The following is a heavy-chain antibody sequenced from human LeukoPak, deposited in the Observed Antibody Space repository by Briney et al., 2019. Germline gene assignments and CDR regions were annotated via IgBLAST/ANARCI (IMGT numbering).Heavy chain of an antibody. CDR3: AKDYSDSRVADVFFEY. CDR1: GLTFSDYA. Sequence: GGSLRLSCAASGLTFSDYAMSWFRQAPGEGLEWVSGITSGFTPHYADSVKGRFTISRDNSKNMFHLQLNSLRAEDTAVDYCAKDYSDSRVADVFFEYWGQGTLVTVSS. V-gene: IGHV3-23*01. CDR2: ITSGFTP. D-gene: IGHD2-15*01. J-gene: IGHJ4*02.